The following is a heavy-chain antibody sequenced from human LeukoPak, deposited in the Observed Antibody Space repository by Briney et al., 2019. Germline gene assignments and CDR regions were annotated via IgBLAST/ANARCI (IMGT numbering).Heavy chain of an antibody. CDR3: ATYSSRNAREFQS. CDR1: GFTFSSYA. J-gene: IGHJ1*01. CDR2: ISYDGSNK. Sequence: PGGSLRLSCAASGFTFSSYAMHWVRQAPGKGLEWVAVISYDGSNKYYADSVKGRFTISRDNSKNTLYLQMNSLRAEDTAVYYCATYSSRNAREFQSWGQGTLVTVSS. D-gene: IGHD2-2*01. V-gene: IGHV3-30-3*01.